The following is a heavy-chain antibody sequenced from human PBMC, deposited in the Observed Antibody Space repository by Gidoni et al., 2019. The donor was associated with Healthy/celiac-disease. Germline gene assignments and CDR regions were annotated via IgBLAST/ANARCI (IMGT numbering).Heavy chain of an antibody. CDR3: AKDCGSAAVYNWFDP. V-gene: IGHV3-23*01. D-gene: IGHD2-8*01. Sequence: EVQLLESGGGLVQPGGSLRLPCAASVFTFSSYAMSWVRQAPGKGLEWDSSIRGSGGSTYYADSVKGRFTISRDNAKNTLYLQMNSLRAEDTAVYYCAKDCGSAAVYNWFDPWGQGTLVTVSS. CDR2: IRGSGGST. J-gene: IGHJ5*02. CDR1: VFTFSSYA.